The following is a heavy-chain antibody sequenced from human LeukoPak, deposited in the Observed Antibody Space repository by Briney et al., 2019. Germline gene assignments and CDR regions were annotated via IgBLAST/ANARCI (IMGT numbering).Heavy chain of an antibody. CDR1: GGTFSSYA. J-gene: IGHJ4*02. CDR3: AREGYSSGQPHYDY. CDR2: IIPIFGTA. V-gene: IGHV1-69*06. D-gene: IGHD6-19*01. Sequence: SVKVSCKASGGTFSSYAISWVRQAPGQGLEWMGGIIPIFGTANYAQKFQGRVTITADKSTSTAYMELSSLRSEDTAVYYCAREGYSSGQPHYDYWGQGTLVTVSS.